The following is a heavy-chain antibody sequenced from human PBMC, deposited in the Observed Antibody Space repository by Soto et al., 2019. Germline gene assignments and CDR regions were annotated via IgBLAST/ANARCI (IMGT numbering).Heavy chain of an antibody. D-gene: IGHD4-17*01. CDR2: TYHSGST. CDR1: GGSISSGGYS. J-gene: IGHJ6*02. V-gene: IGHV4-30-2*01. CDR3: ARGNDYSDPYYYYGMDV. Sequence: QLQLQESGSGLVKPSQTLSLTCAVSGGSISSGGYSWSWIRQPPGKGLEWIGYTYHSGSTYYNPSPKSRVTRSVDRSTNQFSRKLSSVTAADTAVYYCARGNDYSDPYYYYGMDVWGQGTTVTVSS.